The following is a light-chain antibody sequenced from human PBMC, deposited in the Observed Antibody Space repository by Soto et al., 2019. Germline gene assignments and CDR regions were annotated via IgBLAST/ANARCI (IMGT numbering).Light chain of an antibody. CDR2: EVF. V-gene: IGLV2-14*01. CDR3: SSYTTNNAHV. CDR1: SNDVGAFDY. Sequence: QSALTQPASVSASPGQSISLSCTGTSNDVGAFDYVSWYQQHPGKAPKLIIFEVFNRPSGVSTRFSGSESGSTASLTISGLQAEDEADYFCSSYTTNNAHVFGGGTKVTVL. J-gene: IGLJ2*01.